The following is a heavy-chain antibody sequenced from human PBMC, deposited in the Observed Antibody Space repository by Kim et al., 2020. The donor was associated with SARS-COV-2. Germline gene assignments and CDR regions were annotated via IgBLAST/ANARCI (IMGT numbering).Heavy chain of an antibody. D-gene: IGHD3-10*01. CDR3: ARDGGRNPGSYPYYYYGMDV. CDR1: GFTFSSYG. V-gene: IGHV3-33*01. J-gene: IGHJ6*02. CDR2: IWYDGSNK. Sequence: GGSLRLSCAASGFTFSSYGMHWVRQAPGKGLEWVAVIWYDGSNKYYADSVKGRFTISRDNSKNTLYLQMNSLRAEDTAVYYCARDGGRNPGSYPYYYYGMDVWGQGTTVTVSS.